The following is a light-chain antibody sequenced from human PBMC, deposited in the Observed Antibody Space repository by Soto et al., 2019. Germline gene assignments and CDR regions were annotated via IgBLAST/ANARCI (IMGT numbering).Light chain of an antibody. CDR2: KAS. CDR3: QQYKNDSPWT. V-gene: IGKV1-5*03. Sequence: DIQMTQSPSTLSASVGDRVILTCRASQSIGSWLAWYQHKAGKEPKLLIYKASSLKSGVPSKFSGSGSGTEFTLTISSLQPGDFGTYYCQQYKNDSPWTVGQGNKVEV. CDR1: QSIGSW. J-gene: IGKJ1*01.